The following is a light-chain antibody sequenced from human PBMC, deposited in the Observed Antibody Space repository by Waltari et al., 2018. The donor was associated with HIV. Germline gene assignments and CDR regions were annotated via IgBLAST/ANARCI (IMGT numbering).Light chain of an antibody. CDR1: SGSRHYK. CDR2: VGTGGMVG. Sequence: VPLTCTLSSGSRHYKVDWYQQRPGKGPRVVRRVGTGGMVGSKGDGIPDRFSVLGSGLNRYLTITNIQEEDESDYHCGADHGSGSNFVYVFGSGTKVTVL. CDR3: GADHGSGSNFVYV. V-gene: IGLV9-49*01. J-gene: IGLJ1*01.